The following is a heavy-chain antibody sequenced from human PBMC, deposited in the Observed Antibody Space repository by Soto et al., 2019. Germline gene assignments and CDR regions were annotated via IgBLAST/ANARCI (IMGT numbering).Heavy chain of an antibody. CDR3: ARDLGTTGVGYYYYYYGMDV. J-gene: IGHJ6*02. CDR1: GFTFSSYS. D-gene: IGHD1-1*01. V-gene: IGHV3-21*01. Sequence: GGSLRLSCAASGFTFSSYSMNWVRQAPGKGLEWVSSISSSSYIYYADSVKGRFTISRDNAKNSLYLQMNSLRAEDTAVHYCARDLGTTGVGYYYYYYGMDVWGQGTTVTVSS. CDR2: ISSSSYI.